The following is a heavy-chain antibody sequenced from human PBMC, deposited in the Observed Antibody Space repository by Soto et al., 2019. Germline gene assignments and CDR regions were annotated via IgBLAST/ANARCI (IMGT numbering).Heavy chain of an antibody. J-gene: IGHJ1*01. CDR1: GGSISSYY. CDR2: IYYSGST. D-gene: IGHD1-7*01. Sequence: SETLSLTCTVSGGSISSYYWSWIRQPPGKGLEWIGYIYYSGSTNYNPSLKSRVTISVDTSKNQFSLKLSSVTAADTAVYYCARGDNWNYVTEYFQHWGQGTLVTVSS. V-gene: IGHV4-59*01. CDR3: ARGDNWNYVTEYFQH.